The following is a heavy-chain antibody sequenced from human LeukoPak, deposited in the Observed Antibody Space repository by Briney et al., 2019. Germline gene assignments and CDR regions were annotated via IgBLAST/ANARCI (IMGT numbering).Heavy chain of an antibody. CDR2: ISGSGGNT. CDR1: GFTFSSYA. V-gene: IGHV3-23*01. CDR3: AKEPVAAAVSDAFDI. J-gene: IGHJ3*02. D-gene: IGHD6-13*01. Sequence: GGSLRLSCAASGFTFSSYAMSWVRQAPGKGLDWVSAISGSGGNTDYADSVKGRFTISRDNSKNTLYLQMNSLRAEDTAVYYCAKEPVAAAVSDAFDIWGQGTVVTVSS.